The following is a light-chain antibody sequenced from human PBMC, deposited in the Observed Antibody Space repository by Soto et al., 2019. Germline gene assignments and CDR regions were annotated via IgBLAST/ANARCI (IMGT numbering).Light chain of an antibody. CDR1: SSDVGGYNY. Sequence: QSVLTQPPSASASPGQSVTISCTGTSSDVGGYNYVSWYQQHPGKAPKLMIYEVTKRPSGVPDRFSGSKSGNTASLAVSGLQAEDEADYYCSSYGGSNTLIFGEGTKVTVL. V-gene: IGLV2-8*01. CDR3: SSYGGSNTLI. J-gene: IGLJ2*01. CDR2: EVT.